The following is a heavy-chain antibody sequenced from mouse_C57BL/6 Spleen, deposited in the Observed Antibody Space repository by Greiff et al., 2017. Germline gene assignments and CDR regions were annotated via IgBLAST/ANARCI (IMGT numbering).Heavy chain of an antibody. CDR3: ARAAYYSTAWFAY. V-gene: IGHV7-3*01. CDR1: GFTFTDYY. CDR2: IRNKANGYTT. D-gene: IGHD2-5*01. Sequence: DVKLVESGGGLVQPGGSLSLSCAASGFTFTDYYMSWVRQPPGKALEWLGFIRNKANGYTTEYSASVKGRFTISRDNSQSILYLQMNALRAEDSATYYCARAAYYSTAWFAYWGQGTLVTVSA. J-gene: IGHJ3*01.